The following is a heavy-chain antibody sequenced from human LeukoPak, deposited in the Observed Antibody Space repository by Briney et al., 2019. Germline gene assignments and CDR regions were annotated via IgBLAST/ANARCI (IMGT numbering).Heavy chain of an antibody. CDR3: ARLASYCGGDCFAGGIDY. CDR1: GYSFTSYW. D-gene: IGHD2-21*02. CDR2: IYPGDSDT. Sequence: GESLKISCKGSGYSFTSYWIGWVRQMPGKGLEWMGIIYPGDSDTRYSPSFQGQVTISADKSISTAYLQWSSLKASDTAMYYCARLASYCGGDCFAGGIDYWGQGTLVTVSS. J-gene: IGHJ4*02. V-gene: IGHV5-51*01.